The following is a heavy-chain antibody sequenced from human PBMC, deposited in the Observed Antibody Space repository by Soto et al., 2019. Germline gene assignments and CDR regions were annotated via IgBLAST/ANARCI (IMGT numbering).Heavy chain of an antibody. V-gene: IGHV4-59*01. CDR2: IYYSGST. D-gene: IGHD6-6*01. CDR3: ARVSSSSYYFDY. J-gene: IGHJ4*02. CDR1: GGSISSYY. Sequence: SETLSLTCTVSGGSISSYYWSWIRQPPGKGLEWIGYIYYSGSTNYNPSLKSRVTISVDTSKNQFSLKLCSVTAADTALYYCARVSSSSYYFDYWGQGTLVTVSS.